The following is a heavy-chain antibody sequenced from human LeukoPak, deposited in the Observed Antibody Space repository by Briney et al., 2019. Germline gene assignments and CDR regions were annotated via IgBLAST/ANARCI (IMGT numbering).Heavy chain of an antibody. V-gene: IGHV3-21*01. CDR1: GFTFSSYS. D-gene: IGHD3-10*01. CDR3: ARELRGFGDLLYYYYGMDV. CDR2: ISSSSSYI. J-gene: IGHJ6*02. Sequence: GGSLRLSCAASGFTFSSYSMNWVRQAPGKGLEWVSSISSSSSYIYYADSVKGRFTISRDNAKNSLYLQMNSLRAEDTAVYYCARELRGFGDLLYYYYGMDVWGQGTTVTVSS.